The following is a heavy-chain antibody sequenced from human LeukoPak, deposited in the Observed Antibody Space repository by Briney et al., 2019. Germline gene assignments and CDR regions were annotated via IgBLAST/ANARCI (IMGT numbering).Heavy chain of an antibody. CDR2: IYSDGST. Sequence: GGSLRLSCAASGFTVSSNHMSWVRQAPGKGLEWVSVIYSDGSTYYADSVKGRFTISRDNSKNTLYLRMNSLRAEDTAVYYCASRDYYDSSGYPDAFDIWGQGTMVIVSS. V-gene: IGHV3-53*01. CDR1: GFTVSSNH. D-gene: IGHD3-22*01. J-gene: IGHJ3*02. CDR3: ASRDYYDSSGYPDAFDI.